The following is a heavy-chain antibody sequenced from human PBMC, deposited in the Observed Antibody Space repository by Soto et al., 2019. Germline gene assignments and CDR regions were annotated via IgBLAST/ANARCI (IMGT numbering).Heavy chain of an antibody. V-gene: IGHV5-10-1*01. CDR1: GYSFTTYW. CDR2: IDPTDSYT. D-gene: IGHD6-13*01. CDR3: ALNVAAAGSGFDP. Sequence: GESLKISCNGSGYSFTTYWITWVRQMPGKGLEWMGRIDPTDSYTNYSPSFQGHVTISADKSISTAYLQWSSLKASDTAIYFCALNVAAAGSGFDPWGQGTLVTVSS. J-gene: IGHJ5*02.